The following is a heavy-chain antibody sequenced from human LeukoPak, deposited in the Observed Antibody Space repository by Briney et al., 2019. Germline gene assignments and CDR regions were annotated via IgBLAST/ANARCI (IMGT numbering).Heavy chain of an antibody. J-gene: IGHJ5*02. D-gene: IGHD3-22*01. Sequence: ASVKVSCKASGCTFTGYYMHWVRQAPGQGLEWMGWINPNSGGTNYAQMFQGRVTMTRDTSISTAYMELSRLRSDDTAVYYCARVWISDSSGYFWFDPWGQGTLVTVSS. V-gene: IGHV1-2*02. CDR2: INPNSGGT. CDR1: GCTFTGYY. CDR3: ARVWISDSSGYFWFDP.